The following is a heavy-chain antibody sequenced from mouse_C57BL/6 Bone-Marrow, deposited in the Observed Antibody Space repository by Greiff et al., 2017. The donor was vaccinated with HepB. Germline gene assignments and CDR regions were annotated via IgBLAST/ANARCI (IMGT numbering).Heavy chain of an antibody. CDR3: ARDGSSYWYFDV. Sequence: DVMLVESEGGLVQPGSSMKLSCTASGFTFSDYYMAWVRQVPEKGLEWVANINYDGSSTYYLDSLKSRFIISRDNAKNILYLQKSSLKSEDTATYYCARDGSSYWYFDVWGTGTTVTVSS. CDR2: INYDGSST. D-gene: IGHD1-1*01. V-gene: IGHV5-16*01. J-gene: IGHJ1*03. CDR1: GFTFSDYY.